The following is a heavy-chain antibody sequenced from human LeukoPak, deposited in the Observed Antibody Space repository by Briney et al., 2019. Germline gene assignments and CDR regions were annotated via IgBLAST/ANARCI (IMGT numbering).Heavy chain of an antibody. CDR1: GYSISGGYY. V-gene: IGHV4-38-2*02. Sequence: KSSETLSLTCTVSGYSISGGYYWGWIRQSPGKGLEWIGSIYHSGSTYYNPSLRSRVTISLDTSKNQFSLKLSSVTAADTAVYYCACREGSYYKAESYWYFDLWGRGTLVTVSS. CDR3: ACREGSYYKAESYWYFDL. CDR2: IYHSGST. J-gene: IGHJ2*01. D-gene: IGHD3-10*01.